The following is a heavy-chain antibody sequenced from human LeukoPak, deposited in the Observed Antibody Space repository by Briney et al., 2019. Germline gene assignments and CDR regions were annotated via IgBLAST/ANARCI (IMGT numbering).Heavy chain of an antibody. CDR3: ARRLGYCSSTSCCNNWFDP. Sequence: GGSLRLSCAASGFTFSSYAMSWVRQAPGKGLEWVSAISGSGGSTYYADSVKGRFTISRDNSKNTLYLQMNSLRAEDTAVYYCARRLGYCSSTSCCNNWFDPWGQGTLVTVSS. D-gene: IGHD2-2*01. CDR2: ISGSGGST. V-gene: IGHV3-23*01. CDR1: GFTFSSYA. J-gene: IGHJ5*02.